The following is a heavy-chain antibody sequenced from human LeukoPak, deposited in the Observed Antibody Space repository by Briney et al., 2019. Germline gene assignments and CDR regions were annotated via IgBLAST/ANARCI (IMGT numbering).Heavy chain of an antibody. D-gene: IGHD6-13*01. CDR2: IYTSGST. J-gene: IGHJ6*02. CDR1: GGSISSYY. V-gene: IGHV4-4*07. Sequence: SETLSLTCTVSGGSISSYYWSWIRQPAGKGLEWIGRIYTSGSTNYNPSLKSRVTMSVDTSKNQFSLKLSSVTAPDTAVYYCARVGSSPHDNYYYGMDVWGQGTTVTVSS. CDR3: ARVGSSPHDNYYYGMDV.